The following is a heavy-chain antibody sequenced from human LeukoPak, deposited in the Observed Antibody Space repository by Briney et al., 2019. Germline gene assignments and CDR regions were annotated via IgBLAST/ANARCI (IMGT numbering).Heavy chain of an antibody. V-gene: IGHV3-23*01. Sequence: GGSLRLSCAASGFAFSSYAMSWVRQAPGKGLEWVSASSSGGGTYYADSVKGRFTISRDNSKNTLYLQMNSLRAEGTAVYYCAQHNSGIGFDPWGQGTLVTVSS. D-gene: IGHD6-19*01. CDR2: SSSGGGT. CDR3: AQHNSGIGFDP. J-gene: IGHJ5*02. CDR1: GFAFSSYA.